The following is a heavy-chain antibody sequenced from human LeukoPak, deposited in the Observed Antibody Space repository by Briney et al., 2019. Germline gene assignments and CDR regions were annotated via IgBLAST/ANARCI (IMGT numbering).Heavy chain of an antibody. J-gene: IGHJ4*02. V-gene: IGHV1-46*01. CDR1: GYILSSYN. CDR3: ARTYCAEDCSIRYFDY. CDR2: INPSGGDT. D-gene: IGHD2-21*02. Sequence: PWASVKVSCKASGYILSSYNMHWVRQAPGQGLEWLGIINPSGGDTKYAQKFQGRVTSTRDKSTSTVYMELSSLTSDDTAVYYCARTYCAEDCSIRYFDYWGQGTLVTVSS.